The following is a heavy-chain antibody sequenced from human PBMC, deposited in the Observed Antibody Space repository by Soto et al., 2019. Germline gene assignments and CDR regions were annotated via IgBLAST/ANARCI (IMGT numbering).Heavy chain of an antibody. CDR1: GFAFSGSA. D-gene: IGHD3-16*01. V-gene: IGHV3-73*01. CDR2: IRSKGHNYAT. CDR3: TRDLFSYDYSGILWFDP. J-gene: IGHJ5*02. Sequence: LRLSCAASGFAFSGSAMYWVRQASGKGPEWVGRIRSKGHNYATEYAASVKGRFTISRDDSKNTAYLQMNTLQTEDTAVYYCTRDLFSYDYSGILWFDPWGQGTLVTVSS.